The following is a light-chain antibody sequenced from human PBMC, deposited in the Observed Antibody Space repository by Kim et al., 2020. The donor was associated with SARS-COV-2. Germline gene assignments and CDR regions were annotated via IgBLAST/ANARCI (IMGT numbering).Light chain of an antibody. J-gene: IGLJ6*01. CDR1: SSDVGGYNY. V-gene: IGLV2-8*01. CDR2: EVS. CDR3: SSYAGSKNV. Sequence: SALTQPPSASGSPGQSVTISCTGTSSDVGGYNYVSWYQQHPGQAPKLMIYEVSKRPSGVPDRFSGSKSGNTASLTVSGLQAEDEADYYCSSYAGSKNVFGTGTKVTVL.